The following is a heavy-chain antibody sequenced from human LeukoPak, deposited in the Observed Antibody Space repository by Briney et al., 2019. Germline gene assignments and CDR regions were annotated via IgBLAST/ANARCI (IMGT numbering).Heavy chain of an antibody. J-gene: IGHJ2*01. CDR1: GDSVSSNSAA. CDR3: ARGVASGNWGPNYWYFDL. D-gene: IGHD7-27*01. Sequence: SQTLSLTCAISGDSVSSNSAAWNWIRQSPSRGLEWLGRTYYRSKWYNDYAVSVKSPITINPDTSKNQFSLQLNSVTPEDTAVYYCARGVASGNWGPNYWYFDLWGRGTLVTVSS. V-gene: IGHV6-1*01. CDR2: TYYRSKWYN.